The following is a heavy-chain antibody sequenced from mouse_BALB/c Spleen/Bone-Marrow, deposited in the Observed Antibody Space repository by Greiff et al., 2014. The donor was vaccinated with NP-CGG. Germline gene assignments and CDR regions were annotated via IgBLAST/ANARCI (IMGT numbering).Heavy chain of an antibody. CDR1: GYTFSRYW. CDR2: ILPGSGST. V-gene: IGHV1-9*01. Sequence: VQLQQSGAELMKPGASVKISCKATGYTFSRYWIEWVKQRPGHGLEWIGEILPGSGSTNYNEKFKGKATFTADTSSNTAYMQLSSLTSEDPAVYYCARWGYRSSYVGYFDVWGAGTTVTVSS. J-gene: IGHJ1*01. CDR3: ARWGYRSSYVGYFDV. D-gene: IGHD1-1*01.